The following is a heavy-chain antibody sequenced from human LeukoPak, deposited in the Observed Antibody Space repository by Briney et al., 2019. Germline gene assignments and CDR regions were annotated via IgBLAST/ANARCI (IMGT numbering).Heavy chain of an antibody. V-gene: IGHV4-61*01. CDR2: IYYSGST. CDR1: GGSVSSGSYY. CDR3: ARGPPVDY. Sequence: SETLSLTCTVSGGSVSSGSYYWSWIRQPPGKGLEWIGYIYYSGSTNYNPSLKSRVTISVDTSKNQFSLKLSSVTAADTAVYYYARGPPVDYWGQGTLVTVSS. J-gene: IGHJ4*02.